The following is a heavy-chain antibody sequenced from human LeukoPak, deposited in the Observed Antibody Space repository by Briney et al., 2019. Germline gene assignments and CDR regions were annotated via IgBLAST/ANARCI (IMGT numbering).Heavy chain of an antibody. CDR1: GGSISSYY. D-gene: IGHD3-10*01. CDR2: IYYSGST. CDR3: ARSLVRGVTDFDY. Sequence: PSETLSLTCTVSGGSISSYYWSWIRQPPGKGLEWIGYIYYSGSTNYNPSLKSRVTISVDTSKNQCSLKLSSVTAADTAVYYCARSLVRGVTDFDYWGQGTLVTVSS. V-gene: IGHV4-59*01. J-gene: IGHJ4*02.